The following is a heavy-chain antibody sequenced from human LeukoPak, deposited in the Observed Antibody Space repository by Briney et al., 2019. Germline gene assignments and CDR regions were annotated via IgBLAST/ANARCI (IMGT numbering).Heavy chain of an antibody. CDR2: IWYDGSNK. CDR3: ARTPYYYDSGALRDAFDI. CDR1: GFTFSSYG. Sequence: PGRSLRLSCAASGFTFSSYGMHWVRQAPGKGLEWVAVIWYDGSNKYYADSVKGRFTISRDNSKNTLYLQMNSLRAEDTAVYYCARTPYYYDSGALRDAFDIWGQGTMVTVSS. V-gene: IGHV3-33*01. D-gene: IGHD3-22*01. J-gene: IGHJ3*02.